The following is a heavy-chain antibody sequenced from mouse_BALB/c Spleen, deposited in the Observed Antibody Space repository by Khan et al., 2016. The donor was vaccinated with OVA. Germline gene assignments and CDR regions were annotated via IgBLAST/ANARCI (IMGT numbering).Heavy chain of an antibody. J-gene: IGHJ3*01. V-gene: IGHV14-1*02. CDR1: GFNIKDYY. CDR2: IDPENGNT. D-gene: IGHD2-3*01. Sequence: VRLQQSGAELVRPGALVNLSYKASGFNIKDYYIHWVKQRPEQGLEWIGWIDPENGNTIYDPKFQGKASITSDTSSNTAYLQLSSLTSEDTAVYYCARDGYSPWFAYWGQGTLVTVSA. CDR3: ARDGYSPWFAY.